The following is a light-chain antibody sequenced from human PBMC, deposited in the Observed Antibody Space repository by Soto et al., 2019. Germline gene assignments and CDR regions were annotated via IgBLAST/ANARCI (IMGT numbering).Light chain of an antibody. CDR3: SSYTTRSTYV. Sequence: QSALTQPASVSGSPGQSITISCTGTSRDIGFFNYVSWYQQFPGNAPKLIIFEVTNRPSGVSNRFSASKSGNTASLTISGLQAEDGADYYCSSYTTRSTYVSGTGTKLTVL. CDR2: EVT. V-gene: IGLV2-14*01. CDR1: SRDIGFFNY. J-gene: IGLJ1*01.